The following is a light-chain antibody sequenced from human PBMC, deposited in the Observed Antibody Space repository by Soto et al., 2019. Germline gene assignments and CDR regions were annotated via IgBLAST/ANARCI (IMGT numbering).Light chain of an antibody. CDR1: QSVSSSY. CDR3: QQDGSSPGCT. J-gene: IGKJ3*01. V-gene: IGKV3-20*01. Sequence: ELVLTQSPATLSLSPGDRATLSCRASQSVSSSYLAWYQQKPGQAPRLLIYGASSRATGIPDRFSGSGSGTDFTLTISRLEPEDCAVYYCQQDGSSPGCTFGPGTKVDS. CDR2: GAS.